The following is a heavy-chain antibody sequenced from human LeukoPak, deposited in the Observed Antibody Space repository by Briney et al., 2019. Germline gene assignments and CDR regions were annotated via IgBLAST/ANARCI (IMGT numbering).Heavy chain of an antibody. CDR2: ISAHNGNT. D-gene: IGHD6-13*01. V-gene: IGHV1-18*01. CDR3: VRDRYWVAGTGWFDA. J-gene: IGHJ5*02. Sequence: GASVKVSCKASGYTFTSYGISWVRQAPGQGLEWMGWISAHNGNTNYAQKFQGRVSMTTDTSTTTAHMELRTLRSDDTAVYYCVRDRYWVAGTGWFDAWGQGTLVTVSS. CDR1: GYTFTSYG.